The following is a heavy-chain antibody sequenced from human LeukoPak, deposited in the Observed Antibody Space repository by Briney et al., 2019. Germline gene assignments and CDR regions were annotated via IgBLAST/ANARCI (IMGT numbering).Heavy chain of an antibody. D-gene: IGHD1-26*01. J-gene: IGHJ4*02. Sequence: GASVKVSCKASGYTFTSSYINWVRQAPGQGLEWMGWVSAYNGKTSCVQNFQGRVTMTTDSSTNTAYMDLTSLTSDDTAVYYCARGGTYYPCIDYWGQGTLVTVSS. CDR2: VSAYNGKT. CDR1: GYTFTSSY. CDR3: ARGGTYYPCIDY. V-gene: IGHV1-18*01.